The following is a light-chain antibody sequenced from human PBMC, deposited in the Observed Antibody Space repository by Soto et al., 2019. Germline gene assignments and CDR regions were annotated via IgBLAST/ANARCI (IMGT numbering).Light chain of an antibody. Sequence: DIQMTQSPSSLSASVGDRVTITCRASQSISSYLNWYQQKPWKAPKLLIYAASSLQSGVPSRFSGSGSGTDFTLTISSLQPKDFATYYCQHSYSTPLFTFGPGTKVDIK. J-gene: IGKJ3*01. CDR2: AAS. CDR1: QSISSY. V-gene: IGKV1-39*01. CDR3: QHSYSTPLFT.